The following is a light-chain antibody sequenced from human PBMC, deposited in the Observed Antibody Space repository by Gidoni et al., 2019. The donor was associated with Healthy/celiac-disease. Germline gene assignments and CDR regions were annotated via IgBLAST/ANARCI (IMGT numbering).Light chain of an antibody. CDR3: QQYYSTPYT. V-gene: IGKV4-1*01. CDR1: QSVLYSSNNKNY. Sequence: DIEMTQSPDSLAVSLGERATINCKSSQSVLYSSNNKNYLAWYQQKPGQPPKLLIYWASTRESGVPYRFSVSGSGTDFTLTISSLQAEDVAVYYCQQYYSTPYTFGQGTKLEIK. J-gene: IGKJ2*01. CDR2: WAS.